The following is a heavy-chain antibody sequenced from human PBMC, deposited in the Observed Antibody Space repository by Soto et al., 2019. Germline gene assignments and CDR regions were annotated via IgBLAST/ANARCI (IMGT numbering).Heavy chain of an antibody. CDR2: MYFGGTT. D-gene: IGHD6-19*01. CDR3: ARGGEAVADS. J-gene: IGHJ5*01. V-gene: IGHV4-39*01. CDR1: GVSISSRNFY. Sequence: SENLSLTCTVSGVSISSRNFYWGWIRQPPGKWLEWIGYMYFGGTTYYNPSLKSRVTISGDTSKNQISLTLSSVAATDTAVYYCARGGEAVADSWGQGTLVTVSS.